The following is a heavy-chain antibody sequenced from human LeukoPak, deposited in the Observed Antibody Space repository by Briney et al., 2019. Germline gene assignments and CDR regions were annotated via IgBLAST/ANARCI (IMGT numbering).Heavy chain of an antibody. CDR1: GYTFTNYY. D-gene: IGHD6-19*01. Sequence: ASGRVSCKASGYTFTNYYMHWVPQAPGQGLEWMGIINPIDRSRGYAQKFQGRVTMTRDTSKSTVYTELSRLRSEDTAAYYCVRAYNREAVTGPTNAPFDYWGQGTLVPVSS. J-gene: IGHJ4*02. CDR2: INPIDRSR. V-gene: IGHV1-46*01. CDR3: VRAYNREAVTGPTNAPFDY.